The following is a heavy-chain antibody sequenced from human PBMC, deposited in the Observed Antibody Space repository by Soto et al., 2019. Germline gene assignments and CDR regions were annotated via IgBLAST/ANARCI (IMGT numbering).Heavy chain of an antibody. CDR3: ARDNSPYSSGWHNRHFDY. D-gene: IGHD6-19*01. CDR1: GFTFSSYA. CDR2: ISYDGSNK. V-gene: IGHV3-30-3*01. J-gene: IGHJ4*02. Sequence: QVQLVESGGGVVQPGRSLKLSCAASGFTFSSYAMHWVRKAPGKGLEWVAVISYDGSNKYYADSVKGRFTISRDNSKNTLHLKMNSLRAEDTAVYYCARDNSPYSSGWHNRHFDYWGQGTLVTVSS.